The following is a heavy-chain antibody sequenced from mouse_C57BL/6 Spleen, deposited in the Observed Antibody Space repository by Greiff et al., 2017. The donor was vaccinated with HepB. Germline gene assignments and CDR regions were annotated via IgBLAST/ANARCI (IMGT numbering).Heavy chain of an antibody. CDR2: ISSGGDYS. CDR3: TMDGSSWFAY. CDR1: GFTFSSYA. J-gene: IGHJ3*01. Sequence: EVQVVESGEGLVKPGGSLKLSCAASGFTFSSYAMSWVRQTPEKRLEWVAYISSGGDYSYYADTVKGRFTISRDNARNTLYLQMSSLKSEDTAMYYCTMDGSSWFAYWGQGTLVTVSA. V-gene: IGHV5-9-1*02. D-gene: IGHD2-3*01.